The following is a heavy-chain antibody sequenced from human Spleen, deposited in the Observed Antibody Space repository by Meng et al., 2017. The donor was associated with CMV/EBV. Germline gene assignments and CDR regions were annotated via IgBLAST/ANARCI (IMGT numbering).Heavy chain of an antibody. Sequence: ASVKVSCKASGYTFIGYYIHWVREAPGQGLEWMGRINPNLGDTNYAQKFQGRVTMTRDTSISTAYMELSRLRSDDTAVYYCARLSDSSSDVWGQGTLVTVSS. CDR2: INPNLGDT. J-gene: IGHJ4*02. CDR3: ARLSDSSSDV. V-gene: IGHV1-2*06. CDR1: GYTFIGYY. D-gene: IGHD6-6*01.